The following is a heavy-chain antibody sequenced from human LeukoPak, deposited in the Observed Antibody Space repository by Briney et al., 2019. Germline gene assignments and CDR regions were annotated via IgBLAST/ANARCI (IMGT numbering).Heavy chain of an antibody. CDR1: GYSFTNYW. V-gene: IGHV5-51*01. CDR3: ARHGDGYRSNCFDP. J-gene: IGHJ5*02. D-gene: IGHD5-24*01. Sequence: GESLKISCKSSGYSFTNYWIGWVRQMPGKGLEWMGIIFPDDSDTRYSLSFQGQVTISADKSISTAYLQWSSLKASDTAMYYCARHGDGYRSNCFDPWGQGTLVTVSS. CDR2: IFPDDSDT.